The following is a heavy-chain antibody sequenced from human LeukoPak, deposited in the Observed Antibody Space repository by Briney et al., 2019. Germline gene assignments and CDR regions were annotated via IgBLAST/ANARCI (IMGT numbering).Heavy chain of an antibody. J-gene: IGHJ4*02. D-gene: IGHD6-13*01. CDR2: IDNDGSDS. V-gene: IGHV3-74*01. CDR1: GFTFRNYW. CDR3: VRVRLIAAAYYFDY. Sequence: GGSLRLSCAASGFTFRNYWIHWVRQAPGKGLVCISRIDNDGSDSIHADSVKGRFTISRDNAKNSMYLQMNSLRAEDTAVYYCVRVRLIAAAYYFDYWGQGTLVTVSS.